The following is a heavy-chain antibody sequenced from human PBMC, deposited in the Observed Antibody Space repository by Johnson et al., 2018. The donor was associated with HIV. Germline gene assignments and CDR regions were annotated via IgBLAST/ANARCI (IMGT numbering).Heavy chain of an antibody. CDR3: ARERVGDAFDI. CDR1: GFSFNNYA. D-gene: IGHD1-26*01. CDR2: IWYDGSNK. V-gene: IGHV3-30*04. Sequence: QVLLVESGGGVVQPGRSLRLSCGASGFSFNNYAMHWVRQAPGKGLEWVAVIWYDGSNKYYADSVKGRLTVSRDNSKNTLYLQLNSLRAEDTALYYCARERVGDAFDIWGQGTMVTVSS. J-gene: IGHJ3*02.